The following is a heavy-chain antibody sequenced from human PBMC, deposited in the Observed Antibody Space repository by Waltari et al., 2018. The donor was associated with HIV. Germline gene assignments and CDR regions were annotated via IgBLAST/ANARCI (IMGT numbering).Heavy chain of an antibody. J-gene: IGHJ2*01. CDR3: ARHALRVGAAYWNFDL. Sequence: QLQLQESGPGLVQPSETLSLTCTVSGGSVSRSSYFWDWIRQPPGKGLEWVGRIYYTGRAYYNPSLKSRVTISVDTSKNQFSLKVTSVTAADTAVYYCARHALRVGAAYWNFDLWGRGTLVTVSS. CDR1: GGSVSRSSYF. CDR2: IYYTGRA. D-gene: IGHD1-26*01. V-gene: IGHV4-39*01.